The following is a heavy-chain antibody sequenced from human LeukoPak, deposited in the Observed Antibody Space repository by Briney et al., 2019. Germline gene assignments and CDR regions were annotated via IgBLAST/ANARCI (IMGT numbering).Heavy chain of an antibody. D-gene: IGHD3-3*01. CDR3: ARVWGGERSYNWFDP. V-gene: IGHV4-59*01. CDR2: IYYSGST. CDR1: GGSLSSYY. J-gene: IGHJ5*02. Sequence: SETLSLTCTVSGGSLSSYYWSWIRQPPGKGLEWIGYIYYSGSTNYNPSLKSRVTISVDTSKNQFSLKLSSVTAADTAVYYCARVWGGERSYNWFDPWGQGTLVTVSS.